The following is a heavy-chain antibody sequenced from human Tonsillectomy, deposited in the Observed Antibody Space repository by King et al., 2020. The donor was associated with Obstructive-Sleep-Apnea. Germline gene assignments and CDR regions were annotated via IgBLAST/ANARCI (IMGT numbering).Heavy chain of an antibody. CDR2: MGTAVDT. CDR1: GFTFSSYD. CDR3: ARGERSMIARGMDV. V-gene: IGHV3-13*01. J-gene: IGHJ6*02. Sequence: VQLVESGGGLVQPGGSLRLSCAASGFTFSSYDMHWVRQATGKGLDWFSAMGTAVDTFYPGSVKGRFTISRENAKNSLYLQMNSLRAGDTAVYYCARGERSMIARGMDVWGQGTTVTVSS. D-gene: IGHD3-22*01.